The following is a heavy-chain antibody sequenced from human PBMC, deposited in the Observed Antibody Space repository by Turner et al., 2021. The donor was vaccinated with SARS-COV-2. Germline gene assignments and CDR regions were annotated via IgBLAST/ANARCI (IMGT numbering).Heavy chain of an antibody. J-gene: IGHJ4*02. D-gene: IGHD3-10*01. CDR2: VYYSGST. CDR3: ARLVRRAEYYFDY. V-gene: IGHV4-39*01. Sequence: QLQLQESGPGLVKPSETLSLTCTVSGGSISSSSYYWGWFRQPPGKGLEWIGSVYYSGSTYYNPSLKSRVTISVDTSKNQFSLKLSSVTAADTAVYYCARLVRRAEYYFDYWGQGTLVTVSS. CDR1: GGSISSSSYY.